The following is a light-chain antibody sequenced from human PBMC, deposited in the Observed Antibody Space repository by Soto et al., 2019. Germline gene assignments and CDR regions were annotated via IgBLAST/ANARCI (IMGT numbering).Light chain of an antibody. J-gene: IGKJ3*01. CDR2: GAS. Sequence: EIVLTQSPDTLSLSPGERTHLSFRARQAWYQQKPDQAPRLLIYGASSRATGIPDRFSGSGSGTDFTLTISRLEPEDFAVYYCQHYGSSPPITFGPGTKVDIK. V-gene: IGKV3-20*01. CDR3: QHYGSSPPIT.